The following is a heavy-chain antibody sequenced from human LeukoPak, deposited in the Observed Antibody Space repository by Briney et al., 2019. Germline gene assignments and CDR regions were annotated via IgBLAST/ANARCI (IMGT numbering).Heavy chain of an antibody. CDR2: INPNSGGT. CDR1: GYTFTGYY. D-gene: IGHD5-24*01. CDR3: ARARWLQFNDFDY. J-gene: IGHJ4*02. V-gene: IGHV1-2*06. Sequence: GASVKVSCTASGYTFTGYYMHWVRQAPGQGLEWMGRINPNSGGTNYAQKLQGRVTMTTDTSTSTAYMELRSLRSDDTAVYYCARARWLQFNDFDYWGQGTLVTVSS.